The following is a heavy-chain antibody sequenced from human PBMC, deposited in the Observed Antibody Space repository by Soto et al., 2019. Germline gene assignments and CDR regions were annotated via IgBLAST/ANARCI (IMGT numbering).Heavy chain of an antibody. V-gene: IGHV1-69*01. Sequence: QVQLVQSGAEVKKPGSSVKVSCKASGDTFSSYAISWVRQAPGQGLEWMGGIIPIFGTANYAQKFQGRVTITADESTSTAYMELSSLRSEDTAVYYCARGYDSSGYYYCDYWGQGTLVTVSS. CDR3: ARGYDSSGYYYCDY. CDR2: IIPIFGTA. D-gene: IGHD3-22*01. CDR1: GDTFSSYA. J-gene: IGHJ4*02.